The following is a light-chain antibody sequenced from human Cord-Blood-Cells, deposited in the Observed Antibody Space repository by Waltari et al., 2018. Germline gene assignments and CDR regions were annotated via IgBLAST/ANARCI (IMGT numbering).Light chain of an antibody. CDR1: QSVLYSSNNKNY. CDR3: QQYYSTPFT. Sequence: DIVMTQSPDSLAVSLGEWATINCKSRQSVLYSSNNKNYLAWYQQKPGQPPKLLIYWASTRESGVPDRFSGSGSGTDFTLTISSLQAEDVAVYYCQQYYSTPFTFGPGTKVDIK. CDR2: WAS. J-gene: IGKJ3*01. V-gene: IGKV4-1*01.